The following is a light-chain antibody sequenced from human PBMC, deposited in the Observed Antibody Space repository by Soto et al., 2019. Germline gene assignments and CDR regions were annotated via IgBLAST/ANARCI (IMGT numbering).Light chain of an antibody. J-gene: IGLJ1*01. CDR2: SNN. V-gene: IGLV1-44*01. CDR1: SSNIGTNT. CDR3: AAWDDSLNEV. Sequence: QSVLTQAPSASGTPGQRVTISCSGSSSNIGTNTVNWYQQLPGTAPKLLIYSNNQLPSGVPDRVSGSKSHTPAPQAISGLQSEDEADYYCAAWDDSLNEVFGTGTKVTVL.